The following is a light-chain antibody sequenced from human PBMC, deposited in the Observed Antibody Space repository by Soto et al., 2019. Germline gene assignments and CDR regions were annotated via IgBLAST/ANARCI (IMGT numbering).Light chain of an antibody. CDR2: GAS. CDR1: QSVSSN. Sequence: EIVMTQSPATLSVSPGERVTLSCRASQSVSSNLAWYQQKPGQAPRLLIYGASTRATGIPARFSGGGSETEFTLIISSLQSEDFAVYYCQQYHNWPPMTFGQGTKVEIK. V-gene: IGKV3-15*01. J-gene: IGKJ1*01. CDR3: QQYHNWPPMT.